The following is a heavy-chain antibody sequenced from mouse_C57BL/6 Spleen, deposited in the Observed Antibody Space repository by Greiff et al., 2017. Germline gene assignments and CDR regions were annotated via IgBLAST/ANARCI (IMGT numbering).Heavy chain of an antibody. Sequence: QVQLQQPGAELVKPGASVKLSCKASGYTFTSYWMHWVKQRPGQGLEWIGMIHPNSGSTNYNEKFKSKATLTVDKSSSTAYMQLSSLTSEDSAVYYGAAYYSNYDWYFDVWGTGTTVTVSS. CDR1: GYTFTSYW. CDR3: AAYYSNYDWYFDV. CDR2: IHPNSGST. V-gene: IGHV1-64*01. J-gene: IGHJ1*03. D-gene: IGHD2-5*01.